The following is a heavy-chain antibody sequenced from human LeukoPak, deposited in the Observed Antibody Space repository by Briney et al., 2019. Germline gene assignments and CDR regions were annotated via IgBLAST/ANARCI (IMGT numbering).Heavy chain of an antibody. CDR1: GGSINSHY. J-gene: IGHJ4*02. CDR2: VFNGGST. V-gene: IGHV4-59*11. D-gene: IGHD3-10*01. Sequence: SETLSLTCTVSGGSINSHYWSWIRQPPGKGLERIGYVFNGGSTNYNPSLKSRVTMSVDTSRDQFSLRLSSVTAADTAIYYCARRPADRTWYGVFDYWSQGTLVTVSS. CDR3: ARRPADRTWYGVFDY.